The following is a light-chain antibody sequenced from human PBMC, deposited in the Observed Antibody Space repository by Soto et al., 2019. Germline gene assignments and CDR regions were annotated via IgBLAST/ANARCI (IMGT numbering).Light chain of an antibody. CDR1: QSLSSNY. V-gene: IGKV3-20*01. CDR2: DAS. Sequence: EIVLTQSPGTLSLSPGERATLSCRASQSLSSNYLAWYQQKPGQAPRLLIYDASNRATGIPARFSGSGSGTDSTLTISSLEPEDFAVYYCQQYGSSPITFGQGTRLEIK. CDR3: QQYGSSPIT. J-gene: IGKJ5*01.